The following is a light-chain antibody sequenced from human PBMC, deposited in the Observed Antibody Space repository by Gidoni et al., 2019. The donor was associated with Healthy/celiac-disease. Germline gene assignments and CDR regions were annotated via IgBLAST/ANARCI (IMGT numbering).Light chain of an antibody. Sequence: EIVLTQSPGTLSLSPGERATLSCRASQSVSSSYFAWYQQKPVQAPRLLIYGASSRATGIPDRFSGSGSGTDFTLTISRLEPEDFAVYYCQQYGSSPRTFGQGTKVEIK. CDR3: QQYGSSPRT. CDR1: QSVSSSY. V-gene: IGKV3-20*01. CDR2: GAS. J-gene: IGKJ1*01.